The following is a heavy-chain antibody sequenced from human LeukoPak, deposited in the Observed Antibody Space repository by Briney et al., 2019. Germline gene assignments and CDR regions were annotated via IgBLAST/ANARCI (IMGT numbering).Heavy chain of an antibody. V-gene: IGHV3-23*01. CDR3: AREGGQQLGIDY. Sequence: PGGSLRLSCAASGFTFSNYAMSWVRQAPGKGLEWVSGISNGGATTDFADSVKGRFTISRDNSKNTLFLQMNTLRAEDTAVYYCAREGGQQLGIDYWGQGTLVTVSS. CDR2: ISNGGATT. D-gene: IGHD6-13*01. CDR1: GFTFSNYA. J-gene: IGHJ4*02.